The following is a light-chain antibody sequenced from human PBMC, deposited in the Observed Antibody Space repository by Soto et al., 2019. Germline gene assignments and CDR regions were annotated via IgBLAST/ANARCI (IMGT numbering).Light chain of an antibody. Sequence: QSALTQPPSVSGAPGQRVIISCTGSSSNIGAGYDVHWYQQRPGTAPKLLIFGNINRPSGVPDRFSGSKSGTSASLAITGLQAEDEGDYYCQSYDSTLSARYVFGTGTKVTVL. V-gene: IGLV1-40*01. J-gene: IGLJ1*01. CDR3: QSYDSTLSARYV. CDR1: SSNIGAGYD. CDR2: GNI.